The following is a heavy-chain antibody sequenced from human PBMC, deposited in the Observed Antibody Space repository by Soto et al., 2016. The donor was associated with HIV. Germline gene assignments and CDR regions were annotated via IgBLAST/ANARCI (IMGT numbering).Heavy chain of an antibody. CDR3: TTAFQYFYDTSGYYF. D-gene: IGHD3-22*01. Sequence: EVQLVQSGGGLVKPGGSLRLSCAASGFTFNNAWMSWVRQAPGKGLEWVGRIKSETDGGTSDYAAPVKGRFTIPRDDSKDTLYLQMDSLKTEDTAVYYCTTAFQYFYDTSGYYFWGQGTLVTVSS. CDR2: IKSETDGGTS. CDR1: GFTFNNAW. V-gene: IGHV3-15*01. J-gene: IGHJ4*02.